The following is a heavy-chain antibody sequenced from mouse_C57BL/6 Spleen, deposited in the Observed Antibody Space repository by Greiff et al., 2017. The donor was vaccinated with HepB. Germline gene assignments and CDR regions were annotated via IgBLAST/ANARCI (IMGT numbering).Heavy chain of an antibody. Sequence: VQLQQSGPELVKPGASVKIPCKDSGYTFTDYNMDWVKQSLGKSLEWIGDINPNNGGTIYNQKFKGKATLTVDKSSSTVYMELRSLTSEDTAVYYCARGYYYGSSYWYFDVWGTGTTVTVSS. D-gene: IGHD1-1*01. J-gene: IGHJ1*03. CDR3: ARGYYYGSSYWYFDV. V-gene: IGHV1-18*01. CDR2: INPNNGGT. CDR1: GYTFTDYN.